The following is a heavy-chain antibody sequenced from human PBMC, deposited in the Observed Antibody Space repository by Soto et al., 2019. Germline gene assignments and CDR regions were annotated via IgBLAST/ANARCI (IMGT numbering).Heavy chain of an antibody. CDR1: RDSVSSNSAA. V-gene: IGHV6-1*01. D-gene: IGHD3-22*01. CDR3: TTHGPHDSSGYSFDY. Sequence: SQTLSLTCAISRDSVSSNSAAWSWIRQSPSRGLEWLGRTYYRSKWYTDYAVSVKSRITITPDTSKNQFSLLLNSVTPEDTAVYYCTTHGPHDSSGYSFDYWGQGTLVTVSS. CDR2: TYYRSKWYT. J-gene: IGHJ4*02.